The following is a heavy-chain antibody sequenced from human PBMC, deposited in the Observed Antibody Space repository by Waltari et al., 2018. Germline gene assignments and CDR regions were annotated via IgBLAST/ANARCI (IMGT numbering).Heavy chain of an antibody. J-gene: IGHJ4*02. CDR2: IRRAVSCSTT. Sequence: EVQLVESGGEWVEPGRSLGLSCKAAGFTFRDWSRSGFRQAPGKGLEWVGFIRRAVSCSTTEYAASVKGRFTLSRDDSKSILYLHMNSLNSDDTAVYYCARETGAITGLRGDVDSWGQGTLVTVSS. D-gene: IGHD3-10*01. CDR1: GFTFRDWS. CDR3: ARETGAITGLRGDVDS. V-gene: IGHV3-49*03.